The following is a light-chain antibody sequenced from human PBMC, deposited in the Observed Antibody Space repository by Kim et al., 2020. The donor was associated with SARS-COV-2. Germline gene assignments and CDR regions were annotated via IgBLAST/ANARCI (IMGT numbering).Light chain of an antibody. CDR1: SSDVGSYNL. J-gene: IGLJ1*01. V-gene: IGLV2-23*02. CDR2: EVS. CDR3: CSYAGSSTP. Sequence: QSALTQPASVSGSPGQSITISCTGTSSDVGSYNLVSWYQQHPGKAPKLMIYEVSKRPSGVSNRFSGSKSGNTASLTISGLQAEDEADYYCCSYAGSSTPLGTGNKVTVL.